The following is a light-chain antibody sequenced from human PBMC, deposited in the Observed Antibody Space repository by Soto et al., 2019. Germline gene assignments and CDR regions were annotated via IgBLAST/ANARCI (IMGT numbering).Light chain of an antibody. CDR2: EVS. CDR1: YSDVGGYNR. Sequence: QSALTQPASVSGSPGQSITISCTGTYSDVGGYNRVSWYQHHTGKAPKMLIFEVSTRPSGISDRFSGSKSGDTASLTISGLQAEDEADYYCVSYIESTVTHWVFGGGTKLTVL. V-gene: IGLV2-14*01. CDR3: VSYIESTVTHWV. J-gene: IGLJ3*02.